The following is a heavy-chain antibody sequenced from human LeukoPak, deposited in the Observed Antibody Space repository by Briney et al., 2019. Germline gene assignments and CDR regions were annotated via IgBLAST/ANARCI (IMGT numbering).Heavy chain of an antibody. D-gene: IGHD6-13*01. CDR1: GYTFTFYG. J-gene: IGHJ6*03. Sequence: ASVKVSCKASGYTFTFYGISWVRQAPGQGLEWMGRIIPILGIANYAQKFQGRVTITADKSTSTAYMELSSLRSEDTAVYYCALASMAAAGGPGYYMDVWGKGTTVTVSS. CDR2: IIPILGIA. V-gene: IGHV1-69*04. CDR3: ALASMAAAGGPGYYMDV.